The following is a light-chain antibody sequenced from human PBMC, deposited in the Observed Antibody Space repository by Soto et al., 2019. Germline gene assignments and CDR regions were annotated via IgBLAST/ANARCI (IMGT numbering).Light chain of an antibody. CDR2: GNS. Sequence: HSALTQPPSVSGAPGQRVTISCTGSSSNIGAGYDVHWYQQLPGTAPKLLIYGNSNRPSGVPDRFSGSKSGTSASLAITGLQAEDEADYYCQSYDSSLSGSGVFGGGTKLTVL. V-gene: IGLV1-40*01. CDR1: SSNIGAGYD. J-gene: IGLJ3*02. CDR3: QSYDSSLSGSGV.